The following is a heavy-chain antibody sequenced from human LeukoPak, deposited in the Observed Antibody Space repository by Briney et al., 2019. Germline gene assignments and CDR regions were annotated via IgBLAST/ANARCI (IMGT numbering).Heavy chain of an antibody. D-gene: IGHD6-13*01. V-gene: IGHV3-48*04. Sequence: GGSLRLSCAASGFTFSTYSMDWVRQAPGKGLEWVSYISSSSSTIYYADSVKGRFTISRDNAKSSLYLQMNSLRAEDTAVYYCAGSGSSWYSDYWGQGTLVTVSS. CDR3: AGSGSSWYSDY. J-gene: IGHJ4*02. CDR1: GFTFSTYS. CDR2: ISSSSSTI.